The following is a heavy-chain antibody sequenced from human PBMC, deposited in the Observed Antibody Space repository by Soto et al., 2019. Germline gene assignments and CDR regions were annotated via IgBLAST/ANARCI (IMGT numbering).Heavy chain of an antibody. J-gene: IGHJ6*02. Sequence: GGALRLSCAVSGFSFSTYAMHWVRQAPGKGLEWLAIIWFDGVKEYYAESVRGRFTISIDNSKNTVFLQMDTVGAEDSALYYCTRATFDVWGQGTTVTVSS. V-gene: IGHV3-33*01. CDR2: IWFDGVKE. CDR3: TRATFDV. CDR1: GFSFSTYA.